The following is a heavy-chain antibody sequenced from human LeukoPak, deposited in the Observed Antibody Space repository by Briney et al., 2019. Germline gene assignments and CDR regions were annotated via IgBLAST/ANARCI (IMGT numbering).Heavy chain of an antibody. V-gene: IGHV1-69*04. D-gene: IGHD2-2*01. CDR2: IIPILGIA. J-gene: IGHJ6*03. CDR3: ARGATPGYCSSTSCYGWDYYYYMDV. CDR1: GGTFSSYA. Sequence: SVKVSCKASGGTFSSYAISWVRQAPGQGLEWMGRIIPILGIANYAQKFQGRVTITADKSTSTAYMELSSLRSEDTAVYYCARGATPGYCSSTSCYGWDYYYYMDVWGKGTTVTVSS.